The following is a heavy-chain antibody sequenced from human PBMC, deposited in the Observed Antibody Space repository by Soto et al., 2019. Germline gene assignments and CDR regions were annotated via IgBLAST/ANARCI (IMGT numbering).Heavy chain of an antibody. CDR1: GGFVSSGSYY. CDR3: ARVERGTATTVVDAFDI. V-gene: IGHV4-34*01. D-gene: IGHD1-1*01. Sequence: QVQLQQWGAGLLKPSETLSLTCAVYGGFVSSGSYYWSWIRQPPGKGLKWIGEMSHSGGTHFNPSLKSQVTISGDTSKNQFSLKMSSVTAADTALYYCARVERGTATTVVDAFDIWGPGTMVTVSS. CDR2: MSHSGGT. J-gene: IGHJ3*02.